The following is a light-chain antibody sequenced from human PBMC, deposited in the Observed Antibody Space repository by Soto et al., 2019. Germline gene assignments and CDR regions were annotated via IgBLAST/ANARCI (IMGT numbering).Light chain of an antibody. CDR3: CSYAGNSTVGTYS. J-gene: IGLJ2*01. Sequence: QSALTQPRSVSASPGQSVTISCTGTSSDVGGYDYVSWYQQHPGKAPKLMTYDVTKRPSGVPDRFSGSKSGNTASLTISGLQAEDEADYYCCSYAGNSTVGTYSFGGGTKLTVL. CDR2: DVT. V-gene: IGLV2-11*01. CDR1: SSDVGGYDY.